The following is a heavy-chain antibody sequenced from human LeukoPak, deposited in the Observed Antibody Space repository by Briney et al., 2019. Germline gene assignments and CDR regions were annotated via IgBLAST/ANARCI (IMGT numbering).Heavy chain of an antibody. V-gene: IGHV3-48*01. Sequence: PGGSLRLSCVASGLTVSSYSMNWVRQAPGKGLEWVSYISSSSSTIYYADSVKGRFTISRDNAKNSLDLQMNSLRAEDTAVYYCAKESPGDFDYWGQGTLVTVSS. CDR3: AKESPGDFDY. J-gene: IGHJ4*02. CDR1: GLTVSSYS. CDR2: ISSSSSTI.